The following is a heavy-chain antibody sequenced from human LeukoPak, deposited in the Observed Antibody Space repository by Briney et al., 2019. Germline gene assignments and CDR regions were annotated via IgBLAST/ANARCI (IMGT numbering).Heavy chain of an antibody. Sequence: GGSLRLSCAASGFTLSIYWMHWVRQVPGQWLGWVSRIISDGSSISYEESVKGRLSISRDNAKNTLYLQMNSLRDEDTAVYYCTRDWRNMAFDIWGQGTMVTVSS. CDR2: IISDGSSI. CDR3: TRDWRNMAFDI. D-gene: IGHD1-14*01. J-gene: IGHJ3*02. CDR1: GFTLSIYW. V-gene: IGHV3-74*01.